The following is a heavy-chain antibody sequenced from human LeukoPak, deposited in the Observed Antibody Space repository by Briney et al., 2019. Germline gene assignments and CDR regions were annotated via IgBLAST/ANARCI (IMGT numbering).Heavy chain of an antibody. Sequence: GGSLRLSCAASGFTFTSYSMNWVRQAPGKGLEWVSYIRSSSSIISYADSVKGRFTISSDNAKNSLYLQMNSLRDEDTAVYHCARDDNWVFDSWGQGTLVTVSS. V-gene: IGHV3-48*02. J-gene: IGHJ4*02. D-gene: IGHD3-16*01. CDR2: IRSSSSII. CDR1: GFTFTSYS. CDR3: ARDDNWVFDS.